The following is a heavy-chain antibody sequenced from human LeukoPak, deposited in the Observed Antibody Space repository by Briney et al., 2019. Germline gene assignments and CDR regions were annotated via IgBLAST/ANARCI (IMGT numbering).Heavy chain of an antibody. D-gene: IGHD6-13*01. CDR1: GFTFSDYY. CDR2: ISSSGSTI. J-gene: IGHJ6*03. V-gene: IGHV3-11*01. Sequence: GGSLRLSCAASGFTFSDYYMSWIRQAPGKGLEWVSYISSSGSTIYYADSVKGRFTSSRDNAKNSLYLQMNSLRAEDTAVYYCARSAAAANYYYYMDVWGKGTTVTVSS. CDR3: ARSAAAANYYYYMDV.